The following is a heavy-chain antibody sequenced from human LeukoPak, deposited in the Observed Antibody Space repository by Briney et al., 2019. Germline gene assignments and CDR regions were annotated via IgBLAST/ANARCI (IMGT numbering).Heavy chain of an antibody. CDR3: ISAAAGFFDY. V-gene: IGHV3-66*01. Sequence: GGSLRLSCAASGFTVSSNYMSWVRQAPGKGLEWVSVIYSGGSTYYADSVKGRFTISRDNSKNTLYLQMNSLRAEDTAVYYCISAAAGFFDYWGQGTLVTVSS. D-gene: IGHD6-13*01. CDR2: IYSGGST. CDR1: GFTVSSNY. J-gene: IGHJ4*02.